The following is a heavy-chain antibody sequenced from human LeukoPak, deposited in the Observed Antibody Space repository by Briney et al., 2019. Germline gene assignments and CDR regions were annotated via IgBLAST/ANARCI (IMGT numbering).Heavy chain of an antibody. Sequence: PSETLSLTCTVSGGSISSYYWSWIRQPAWKGLEWIGRIYTSGSTNYNPSLKSRVTMSVDTSKNQFSLKLSSVTAADTAVYYCARGSGSRLHNYYYYMDVWGKGTTVTVSS. D-gene: IGHD5-12*01. J-gene: IGHJ6*03. V-gene: IGHV4-4*07. CDR1: GGSISSYY. CDR3: ARGSGSRLHNYYYYMDV. CDR2: IYTSGST.